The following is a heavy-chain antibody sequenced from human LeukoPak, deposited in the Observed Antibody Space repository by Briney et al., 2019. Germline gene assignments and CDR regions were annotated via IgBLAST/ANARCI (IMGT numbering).Heavy chain of an antibody. D-gene: IGHD2-15*01. CDR2: MNPNSGNT. Sequence: ASVKVSCKASGYTFTSYDINWVRQATGQGLEWMGWMNPNSGNTGYAQKFQGRVTMTRNTSISTAYMELSSLRSEDTAVYYRATLYCSGGSCYFPFDYWGQGTLVTVSS. CDR3: ATLYCSGGSCYFPFDY. V-gene: IGHV1-8*01. J-gene: IGHJ4*02. CDR1: GYTFTSYD.